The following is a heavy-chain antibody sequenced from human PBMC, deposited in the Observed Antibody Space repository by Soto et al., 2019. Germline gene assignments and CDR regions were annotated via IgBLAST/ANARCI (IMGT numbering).Heavy chain of an antibody. CDR3: ARSVTP. J-gene: IGHJ5*02. D-gene: IGHD3-10*01. Sequence: SETLSLTCTVSGASISSYYWSWIRQPPGKGLEWIGSIYYSGSTNYNPSLKSRVIISVDTSKNHFSLNLSSVTAADTAIYYCARSVTPWGQGTLVTVSS. V-gene: IGHV4-59*01. CDR2: IYYSGST. CDR1: GASISSYY.